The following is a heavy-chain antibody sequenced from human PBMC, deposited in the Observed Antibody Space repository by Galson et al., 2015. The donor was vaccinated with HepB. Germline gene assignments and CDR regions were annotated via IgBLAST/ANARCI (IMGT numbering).Heavy chain of an antibody. V-gene: IGHV3-21*01. J-gene: IGHJ4*02. Sequence: SLRLSCAASGFTFSSYSMNWVRQAPGKGLEWVSSISSSSSYIYYADSVKGRFTISRDNAKNSLYLQMNSLRAEDTAVYYCARDPAAAGTVKAYWGQGTLVTVSS. CDR2: ISSSSSYI. D-gene: IGHD6-13*01. CDR1: GFTFSSYS. CDR3: ARDPAAAGTVKAY.